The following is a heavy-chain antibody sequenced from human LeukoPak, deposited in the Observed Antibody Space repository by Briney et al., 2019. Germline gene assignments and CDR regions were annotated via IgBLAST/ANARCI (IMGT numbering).Heavy chain of an antibody. J-gene: IGHJ4*02. CDR3: ARLAGIAAGTLSYFDY. Sequence: GRSLRLSCAASGFTFSSYAMHWVRQAPGKGLEWVAVILYDGSNKYYADSVKGRFTISRDNSKNTLYLQMNSLRAEDTAVYYCARLAGIAAGTLSYFDYWGQGTLVTVSS. CDR1: GFTFSSYA. V-gene: IGHV3-30*04. CDR2: ILYDGSNK. D-gene: IGHD6-13*01.